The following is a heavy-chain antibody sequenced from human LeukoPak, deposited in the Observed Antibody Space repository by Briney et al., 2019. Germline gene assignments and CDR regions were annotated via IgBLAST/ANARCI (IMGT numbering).Heavy chain of an antibody. J-gene: IGHJ6*02. CDR2: ISSDGGNT. Sequence: GGSLRLSCSASGISFSSYAVYWVRQAPGKGLKYVSAISSDGGNTYIADSVKGRFTISRDNSKNTLYLQMSSLRAEDTAVYYCARYDARYGMDVWGQGTTVTVSS. CDR3: ARYDARYGMDV. D-gene: IGHD1-1*01. V-gene: IGHV3-64D*06. CDR1: GISFSSYA.